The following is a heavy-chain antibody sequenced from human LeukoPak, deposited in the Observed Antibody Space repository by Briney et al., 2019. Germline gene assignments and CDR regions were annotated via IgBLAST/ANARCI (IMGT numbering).Heavy chain of an antibody. CDR3: ARWLGGIDY. CDR1: GFTFSAYA. Sequence: PGGSLRLSCAASGFTFSAYAMTWVRQAPGKGLEWVSAISGGGGSTYYADSVKGRFTISRDNSKNTLYLQMNSLRAEDTAVYYCARWLGGIDYWGQGTLVTVSS. J-gene: IGHJ4*02. D-gene: IGHD5-24*01. CDR2: ISGGGGST. V-gene: IGHV3-23*01.